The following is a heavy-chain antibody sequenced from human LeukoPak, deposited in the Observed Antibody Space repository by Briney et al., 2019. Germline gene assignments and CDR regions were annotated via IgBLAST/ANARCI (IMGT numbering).Heavy chain of an antibody. D-gene: IGHD1-7*01. CDR3: ARELELLTFDY. V-gene: IGHV4-59*01. Sequence: SETLSLTCTVSGGSISSYYWSWIRQPPGKGLEWIGYSYYSGSTYYNPSLKSRVTISVDTSKNQFSLKLSSVTAADTAVYYCARELELLTFDYWGQGTLVTVSS. J-gene: IGHJ4*02. CDR2: SYYSGST. CDR1: GGSISSYY.